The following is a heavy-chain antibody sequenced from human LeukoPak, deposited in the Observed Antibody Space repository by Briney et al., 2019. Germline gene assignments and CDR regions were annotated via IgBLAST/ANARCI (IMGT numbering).Heavy chain of an antibody. D-gene: IGHD3-22*01. Sequence: GSLRLSCAASGFTFSNAWMNWIRQPPGKGLEWIGYVYYSGSTYYNPSLKSRVTISVDTSKNQFSLKLSSVTAADTAVYYCARAGWGYYDSSGYFRYWGQGTLVTVSS. J-gene: IGHJ4*02. CDR1: GFTFSNAW. V-gene: IGHV4-59*12. CDR2: VYYSGST. CDR3: ARAGWGYYDSSGYFRY.